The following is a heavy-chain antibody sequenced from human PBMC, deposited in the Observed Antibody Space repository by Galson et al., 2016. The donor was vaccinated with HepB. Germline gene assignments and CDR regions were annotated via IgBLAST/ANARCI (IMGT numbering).Heavy chain of an antibody. V-gene: IGHV3-23*01. J-gene: IGHJ4*02. D-gene: IGHD2-15*01. CDR2: ISGSGAST. CDR3: SKALRPSGPDDFFDS. Sequence: SLRLSCAASGLNFRNAWMRWVRQAPGKGLEWVAAISGSGASTYYADSAKGRFTISRDNSKNTVYLRLNRLRAEDTALYYCSKALRPSGPDDFFDSWGQGTLVTVSS. CDR1: GLNFRNAW.